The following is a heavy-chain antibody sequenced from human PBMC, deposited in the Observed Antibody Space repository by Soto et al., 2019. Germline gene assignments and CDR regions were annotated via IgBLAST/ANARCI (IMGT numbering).Heavy chain of an antibody. D-gene: IGHD6-13*01. V-gene: IGHV3-30*18. Sequence: QVQLVESGGGVIQPGTSLSLSCGSSGFTFRSFGMYWVRQAPGKGLEWVAVVSYDGNHKYYADTVKGAFTVSGDNAKNMLYLKRNSLRGEDTAVYYCAKDVWQQLVLNYGMDVWGQGTTFTVSS. CDR2: VSYDGNHK. CDR3: AKDVWQQLVLNYGMDV. CDR1: GFTFRSFG. J-gene: IGHJ6*02.